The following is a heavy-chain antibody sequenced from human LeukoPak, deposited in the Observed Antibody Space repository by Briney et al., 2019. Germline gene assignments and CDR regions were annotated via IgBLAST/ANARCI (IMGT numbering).Heavy chain of an antibody. CDR2: IYYSGST. Sequence: PSETLSLTCTVSGGSISSYYWSWIRQPPGKGLEWIGYIYYSGSTNYNPSLKSRVTISVDTSKNQFSLKLSSVTAADTAVYYCARSMITFGGAGDAFDIWGQGTMVTVSS. D-gene: IGHD3-16*01. CDR1: GGSISSYY. CDR3: ARSMITFGGAGDAFDI. V-gene: IGHV4-59*01. J-gene: IGHJ3*02.